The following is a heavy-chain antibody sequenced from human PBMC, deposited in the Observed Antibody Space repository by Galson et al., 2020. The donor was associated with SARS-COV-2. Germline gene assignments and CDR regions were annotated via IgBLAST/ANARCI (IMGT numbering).Heavy chain of an antibody. D-gene: IGHD3-9*01. CDR1: GFTFSSYA. CDR2: ISGSGGST. J-gene: IGHJ6*02. CDR3: ANSTSVLRYVDWLLPGSQNGMDV. V-gene: IGHV3-23*01. Sequence: TGGSMRLSCAASGFTFSSYAMSWVRQAPGKGLEWVSAISGSGGSTYYTDSVKGRFTISRDNSKNTPYLQMNSLRAEDTAVYYCANSTSVLRYVDWLLPGSQNGMDVWGQGTTVTVSS.